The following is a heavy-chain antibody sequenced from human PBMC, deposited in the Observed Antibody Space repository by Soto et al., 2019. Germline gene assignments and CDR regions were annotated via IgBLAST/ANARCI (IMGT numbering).Heavy chain of an antibody. CDR1: GFTFTRYS. V-gene: IGHV3-21*06. CDR3: ARESEDLTSNFDY. CDR2: ISSTTNYI. J-gene: IGHJ4*02. Sequence: PGGSLRLSCAASGFTFTRYSMNWVRQAPGKGLEWFSSISSTTNYIYYGDSMKGRFTISRDNAKNSLYLEMNSLRAEGTAVYYCARESEDLTSNFDYWGQGTLVTVSS.